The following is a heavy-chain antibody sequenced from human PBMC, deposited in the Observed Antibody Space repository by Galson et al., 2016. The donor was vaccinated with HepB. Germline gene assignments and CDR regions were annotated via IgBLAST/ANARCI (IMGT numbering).Heavy chain of an antibody. CDR2: IYYSGST. CDR3: ARNRDGYNP. D-gene: IGHD5-24*01. Sequence: SETLSLTCTVSGGSISSYYWSWIRQPPGKGLEWIGYIYYSGSTNYNPSLKSRVTISADTSKNQFSLKLNSATTADTAVYYCARNRDGYNPWGRGILVTVSS. J-gene: IGHJ5*02. CDR1: GGSISSYY. V-gene: IGHV4-59*01.